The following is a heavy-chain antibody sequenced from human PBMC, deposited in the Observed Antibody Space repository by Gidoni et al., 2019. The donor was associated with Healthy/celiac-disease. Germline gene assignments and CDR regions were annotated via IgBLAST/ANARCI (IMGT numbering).Heavy chain of an antibody. CDR1: GGSISSSSYN. CDR3: ARSAYFDWLWEENGMDV. D-gene: IGHD3-9*01. Sequence: QLQLQESGPGLVKPSETLSLPCTVSGGSISSSSYNWGWIRQPPGKGLEWIGSIYYSGSTYYNPSLKSRVTISVDTSKNQFSLKLSSVTAADTAVYYCARSAYFDWLWEENGMDVWGQGTTVTVSS. J-gene: IGHJ6*02. CDR2: IYYSGST. V-gene: IGHV4-39*01.